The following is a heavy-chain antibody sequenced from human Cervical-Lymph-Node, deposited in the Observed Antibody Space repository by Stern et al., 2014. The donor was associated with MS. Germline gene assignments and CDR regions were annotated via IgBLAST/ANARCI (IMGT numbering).Heavy chain of an antibody. CDR3: ARDTSSPERSDW. CDR2: ITNVGST. J-gene: IGHJ4*02. CDR1: GLTVSRDY. V-gene: IGHV3-53*01. D-gene: IGHD1-1*01. Sequence: QLVQSGGGVLQPGGSLSLSCTPSGLTVSRDYMTWVRQAPRKGLELLSLITNVGSTFYTDSVKGRFTISRDDSKNPVYLHMTSLRAEDTAMYYCARDTSSPERSDWWGQGTLVTVSS.